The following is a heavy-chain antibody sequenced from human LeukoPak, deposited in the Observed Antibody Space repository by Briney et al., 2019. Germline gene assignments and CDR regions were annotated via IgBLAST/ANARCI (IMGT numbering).Heavy chain of an antibody. J-gene: IGHJ4*02. CDR3: ARARRGYSSGWYRDSPFGY. D-gene: IGHD6-19*01. V-gene: IGHV4-34*01. CDR1: GGSFSGYY. CDR2: INHSGST. Sequence: SETLTLTCAVYGGSFSGYYWSWIRQPPGKGLEWIGEINHSGSTNYNPSLKSRVTISVDTSKNQFSLKLSSVTAADTAVYYCARARRGYSSGWYRDSPFGYWGQGTLVTVSS.